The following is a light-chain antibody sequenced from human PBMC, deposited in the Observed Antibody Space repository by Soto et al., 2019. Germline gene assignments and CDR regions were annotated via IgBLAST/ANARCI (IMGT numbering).Light chain of an antibody. J-gene: IGKJ5*01. CDR2: GAS. CDR3: QQYGSSPIT. Sequence: EIVLTQSPGTLSLSPGERATLSCRASQSVSSSYLAWYQQKPGQAPRLLLYGASSRATGSPDRFSGSGSETDFTLTISRLEPEDSAVYYCQQYGSSPITFGQGTRLEIK. V-gene: IGKV3-20*01. CDR1: QSVSSSY.